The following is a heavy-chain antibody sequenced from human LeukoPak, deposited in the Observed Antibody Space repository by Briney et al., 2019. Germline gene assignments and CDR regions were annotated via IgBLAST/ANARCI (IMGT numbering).Heavy chain of an antibody. CDR2: MNPNSGNT. CDR1: RYTFTSYD. CDR3: AIGYSSGWYGGYAFDI. Sequence: GGSVKVSCKASRYTFTSYDINWVRQATGQGLEWMGWMNPNSGNTGYAQKIQGTFTMTRKTSISTAYMELSSLRSECTAVYCRAIGYSSGWYGGYAFDIWGQGTMVTVSS. V-gene: IGHV1-8*01. J-gene: IGHJ3*02. D-gene: IGHD6-19*01.